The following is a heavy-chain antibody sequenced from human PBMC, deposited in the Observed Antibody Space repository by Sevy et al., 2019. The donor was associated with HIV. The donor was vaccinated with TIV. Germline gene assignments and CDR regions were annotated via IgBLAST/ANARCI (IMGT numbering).Heavy chain of an antibody. CDR2: ISWNSGNI. V-gene: IGHV3-9*01. J-gene: IGHJ6*03. D-gene: IGHD5-18*01. Sequence: GGSLRLSCAASGFTFDDYAMHWVRQAPGKGLEWVSGISWNSGNIGYADSLKGRFTTSRDNAKNSLYLQMNSLRVEDTAFYYCAKAGVDTAMVQWPYMDVWGKGTTVTVSS. CDR1: GFTFDDYA. CDR3: AKAGVDTAMVQWPYMDV.